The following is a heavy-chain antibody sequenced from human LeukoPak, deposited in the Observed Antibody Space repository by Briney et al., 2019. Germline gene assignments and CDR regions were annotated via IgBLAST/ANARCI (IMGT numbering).Heavy chain of an antibody. CDR2: IKQDGSEK. V-gene: IGHV3-7*01. CDR1: GFTFSSYW. Sequence: GGSLRLSYAASGFTFSSYWMSWVRQAPGKGLEWVANIKQDGSEKYYVDSVKGRFTISRDNAKNSLYLQMNSLRAEDTAVYYCARGKGYGYLYYFDYWGQGTLVTVSS. D-gene: IGHD5-18*01. CDR3: ARGKGYGYLYYFDY. J-gene: IGHJ4*02.